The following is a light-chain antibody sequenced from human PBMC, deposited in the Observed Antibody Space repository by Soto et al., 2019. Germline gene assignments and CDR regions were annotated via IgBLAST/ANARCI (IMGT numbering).Light chain of an antibody. J-gene: IGKJ4*01. CDR1: QDIDTW. Sequence: DILMTQSPPSVSASVGDRVTITCRARQDIDTWVAWYQQKPGRGHKLLIHTASTLHSGVPSRFSGRKSGTDFTLTISSLQPEDSASYYCQHSKGFPLTFGGGTKVEV. V-gene: IGKV1-12*01. CDR3: QHSKGFPLT. CDR2: TAS.